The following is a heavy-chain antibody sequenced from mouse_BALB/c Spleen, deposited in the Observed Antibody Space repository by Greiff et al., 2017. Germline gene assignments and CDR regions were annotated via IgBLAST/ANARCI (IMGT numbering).Heavy chain of an antibody. CDR2: ISSGGSYT. D-gene: IGHD3-3*01. CDR1: GFTFSSYG. J-gene: IGHJ2*01. V-gene: IGHV5-6*02. Sequence: DVMLVESGGDLVKPGGSLKLSCAASGFTFSSYGMSWVRQTPDKRLEWVATISSGGSYTYYPDSVKGRFTISRDNAKNTLYLQMSSLKSEDTAMYYCARERASDYWGQGTTLTVSS. CDR3: ARERASDY.